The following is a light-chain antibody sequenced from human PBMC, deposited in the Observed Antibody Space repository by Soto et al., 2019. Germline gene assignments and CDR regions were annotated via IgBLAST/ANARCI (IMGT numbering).Light chain of an antibody. CDR1: SSNIGAGYD. CDR2: VNS. J-gene: IGLJ2*01. V-gene: IGLV1-40*01. Sequence: QSVLTQPPSVSGAPGQRVTISCTGSSSNIGAGYDVHWYQQLPGTAPKLLIYVNSNRPSGVPDRFSGSKSGTSASLAITGLQADDEADYYCQSYDSSLSVVFGGGTKVTVL. CDR3: QSYDSSLSVV.